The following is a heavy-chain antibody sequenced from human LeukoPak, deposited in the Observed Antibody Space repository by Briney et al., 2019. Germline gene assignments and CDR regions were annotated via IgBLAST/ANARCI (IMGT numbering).Heavy chain of an antibody. D-gene: IGHD3-16*01. J-gene: IGHJ4*02. CDR2: ISSSSSYI. CDR3: ARRSGYPYTRLGY. CDR1: RFTFSSYS. Sequence: GGSLRLSCAASRFTFSSYSMNWVRQAPGKGLEWVSSISSSSSYIYYADSVKGRFTISRDNAKNSLYLQMNSLRAEDTAVYYCARRSGYPYTRLGYWGQGTLVTVSS. V-gene: IGHV3-21*01.